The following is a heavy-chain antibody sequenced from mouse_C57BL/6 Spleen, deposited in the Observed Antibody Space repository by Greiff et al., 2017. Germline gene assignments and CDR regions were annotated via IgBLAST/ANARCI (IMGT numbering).Heavy chain of an antibody. CDR2: ISSGGSYT. Sequence: EVKLLESGGDLVKPGGSLKLSCAASGFTFSSYGMSWVRQTPDKRLAWVATISSGGSYTYYPDSVKGRFTISRDNAKNTLYLQMSSLKSEDTAMYYCARHDYGNYLDYWGQGTTLTVSS. CDR1: GFTFSSYG. J-gene: IGHJ2*01. V-gene: IGHV5-6*01. CDR3: ARHDYGNYLDY. D-gene: IGHD2-1*01.